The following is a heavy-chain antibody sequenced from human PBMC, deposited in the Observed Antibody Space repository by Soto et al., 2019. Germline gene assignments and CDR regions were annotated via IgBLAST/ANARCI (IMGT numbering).Heavy chain of an antibody. CDR1: GYMFTGYY. J-gene: IGHJ4*02. CDR3: ARGNGGDDDEFDY. CDR2: INPKSGGT. D-gene: IGHD5-12*01. V-gene: IGHV1-2*02. Sequence: ASVKVSCKATGYMFTGYYIHWVRQAPGQGLEWMGWINPKSGGTYYVQKYQGRVTMTRDTSMSSAYMELSRLRVDDTATYYCARGNGGDDDEFDYWGQGAPVTVSS.